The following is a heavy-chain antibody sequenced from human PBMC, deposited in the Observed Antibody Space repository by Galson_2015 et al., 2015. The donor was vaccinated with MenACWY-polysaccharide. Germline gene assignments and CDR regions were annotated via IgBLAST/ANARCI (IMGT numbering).Heavy chain of an antibody. Sequence: SLRLSCATSGFTFSNAWMSWVRQAPGKGLEWVGRSKSKYNGGTTDYAAPVKGRFSISRDDSQSTAYLQMNSLRTDDTGIYYCTTLCRDDYWGQGTLLTVSS. V-gene: IGHV3-15*01. CDR1: GFTFSNAW. CDR3: TTLCRDDY. J-gene: IGHJ4*02. D-gene: IGHD2-21*01. CDR2: SKSKYNGGTT.